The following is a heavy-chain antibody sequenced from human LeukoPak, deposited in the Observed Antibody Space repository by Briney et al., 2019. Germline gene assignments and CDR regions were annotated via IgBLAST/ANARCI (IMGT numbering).Heavy chain of an antibody. J-gene: IGHJ6*03. Sequence: PSETLSLTCTVSGGSISTSNYYWGWIRQPPGKGLEWIGNIFYSGSTYYSPSLRSRVTISLDTSRNQFSLKLNSVTAADTAVYYCARGLDDILTGYWYYYMDVWGKGTTVTVSS. CDR2: IFYSGST. CDR3: ARGLDDILTGYWYYYMDV. D-gene: IGHD3-9*01. V-gene: IGHV4-39*07. CDR1: GGSISTSNYY.